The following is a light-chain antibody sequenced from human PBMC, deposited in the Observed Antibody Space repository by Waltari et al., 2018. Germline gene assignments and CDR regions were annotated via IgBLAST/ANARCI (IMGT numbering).Light chain of an antibody. CDR2: DVK. Sequence: SYVLTQAPSASVAPGQTARITCEGNYIGSKSVHWYQQRPGQAPVLVVYDVKDRPSGLPDRFSGSNSGDTATLTISRVEAGDEGDYFCQVWDSDSDHYIFASGTKVTVL. V-gene: IGLV3-21*02. CDR3: QVWDSDSDHYI. CDR1: YIGSKS. J-gene: IGLJ1*01.